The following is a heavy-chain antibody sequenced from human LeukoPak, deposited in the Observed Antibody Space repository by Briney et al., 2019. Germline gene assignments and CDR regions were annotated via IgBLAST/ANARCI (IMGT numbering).Heavy chain of an antibody. CDR3: ARPYPWYSSSWPDAFDI. CDR1: GFTVSSNY. D-gene: IGHD6-13*01. V-gene: IGHV3-53*01. J-gene: IGHJ3*02. CDR2: IYSGGST. Sequence: TGGSLRLSCAASGFTVSSNYMSWVRQAPGKGLEWVSVIYSGGSTYYADSVKGRFTISRDNSKNTLYLQMNSLRAEDTAVYYCARPYPWYSSSWPDAFDIWGQGTMVTVSS.